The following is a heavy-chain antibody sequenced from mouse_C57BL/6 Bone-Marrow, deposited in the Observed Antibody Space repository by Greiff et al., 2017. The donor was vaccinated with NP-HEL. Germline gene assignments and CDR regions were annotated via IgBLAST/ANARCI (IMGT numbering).Heavy chain of an antibody. CDR3: ARDYGSLYYFDY. J-gene: IGHJ2*01. Sequence: QVQLKESGAELMKPGASVKLSGKAPGYTLTGYWKEGVKQRPGNGLEWIGEILPGSGSTNYNEKLKGKATFTADTSSNTAYMQLSSLTTEDSAIYYCARDYGSLYYFDYWGQGTTLTVSS. CDR1: GYTLTGYW. D-gene: IGHD1-1*01. V-gene: IGHV1-9*01. CDR2: ILPGSGST.